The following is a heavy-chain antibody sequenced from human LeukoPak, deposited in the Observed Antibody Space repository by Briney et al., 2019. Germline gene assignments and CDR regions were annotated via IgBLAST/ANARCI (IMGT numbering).Heavy chain of an antibody. Sequence: SETLSLTCAVYGGSFSGYYWSWIRQPPGKGLEWIGYIYSSGSTNYNPSLKSRVTISVDTSKNQFSLKLSSVTAADTAVYYCARGTLVGAIYNWFDPWGQGTLVTVSS. CDR1: GGSFSGYY. CDR3: ARGTLVGAIYNWFDP. CDR2: IYSSGST. J-gene: IGHJ5*02. V-gene: IGHV4-59*01. D-gene: IGHD1-26*01.